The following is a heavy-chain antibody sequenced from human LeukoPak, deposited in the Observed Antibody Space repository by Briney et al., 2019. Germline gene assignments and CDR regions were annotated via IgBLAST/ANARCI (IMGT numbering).Heavy chain of an antibody. Sequence: GGSLRLSCAASGFTFSTYSMNWVRQAPGKGLEWVSSISSSSSYISYPDSVKGRFTISRDNAKNSLYLQMNSLRAEDTAVYYCARGGLRHYYYYYMDVWGKGTTVTVSS. J-gene: IGHJ6*03. CDR3: ARGGLRHYYYYYMDV. CDR2: ISSSSSYI. CDR1: GFTFSTYS. V-gene: IGHV3-21*01. D-gene: IGHD4-17*01.